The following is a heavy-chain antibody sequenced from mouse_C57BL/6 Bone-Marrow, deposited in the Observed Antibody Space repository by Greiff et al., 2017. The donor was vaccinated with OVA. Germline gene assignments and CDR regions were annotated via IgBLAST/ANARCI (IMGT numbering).Heavy chain of an antibody. CDR3: ARNYCGSSPYWYFDV. J-gene: IGHJ1*03. Sequence: VQLKESGPGLVAPSQSLSITCTVSGFSLTSYAISWVRQPPGKGLEWLGVIWTGGGTNYNSAPKSKLSISKDNSKSQVFLKMNSLQTDDTARYYCARNYCGSSPYWYFDVWGTGTTVTVSS. D-gene: IGHD1-1*01. CDR2: IWTGGGT. V-gene: IGHV2-9-1*01. CDR1: GFSLTSYA.